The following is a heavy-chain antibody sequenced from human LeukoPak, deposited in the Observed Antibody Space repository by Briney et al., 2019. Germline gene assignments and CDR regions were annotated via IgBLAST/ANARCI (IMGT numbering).Heavy chain of an antibody. V-gene: IGHV1-2*02. CDR2: INPNSGGT. Sequence: ASVKVSCKASGYTFTGYYMHWVRQAPGRGLEWMGWINPNSGGTNYAQKFQGRVTMTRHTSISTAYMELSRLRSDDTAVYYCARLLRPGGEVGYWGQGTLVTVSS. D-gene: IGHD3-16*01. CDR3: ARLLRPGGEVGY. J-gene: IGHJ4*02. CDR1: GYTFTGYY.